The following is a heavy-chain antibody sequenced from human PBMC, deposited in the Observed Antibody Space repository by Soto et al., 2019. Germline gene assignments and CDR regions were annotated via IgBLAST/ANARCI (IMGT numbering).Heavy chain of an antibody. CDR2: IKQDGSEK. D-gene: IGHD3-22*01. CDR1: GFTFSSYW. Sequence: GGSLRLSCAASGFTFSSYWMSWVRQAPGKGLEWVANIKQDGSEKYYVDSVKGRFTISRDNAKNSLYLQMNSLRAEDTAVYYCARDRVNETYYYDSRVGFDIWGQGTMVTVSS. V-gene: IGHV3-7*03. J-gene: IGHJ3*02. CDR3: ARDRVNETYYYDSRVGFDI.